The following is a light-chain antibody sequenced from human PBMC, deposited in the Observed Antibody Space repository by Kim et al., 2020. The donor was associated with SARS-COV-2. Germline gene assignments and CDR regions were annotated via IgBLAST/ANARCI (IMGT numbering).Light chain of an antibody. CDR3: QQRGNWPLT. V-gene: IGKV3-11*01. J-gene: IGKJ4*01. Sequence: LSPGERATLSCRASQSVSSYLAWYQQKPGQAPRLLIYDASNRATGIPARFSGSGSGTDFTLTINSLEPEDSAVYYCQQRGNWPLTFGGGTKVDIK. CDR2: DAS. CDR1: QSVSSY.